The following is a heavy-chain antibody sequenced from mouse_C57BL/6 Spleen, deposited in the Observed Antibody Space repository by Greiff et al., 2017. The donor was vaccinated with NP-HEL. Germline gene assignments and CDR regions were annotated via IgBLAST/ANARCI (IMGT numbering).Heavy chain of an antibody. CDR3: ARSKESYGNYDY. CDR2: IYPGSGST. Sequence: VQLQQSGAELVKPGASVKMSCKASGYTFTSYWITWVKQRPGQGLEWIGDIYPGSGSTNYNEKFKSKATLTVDTSSSTAYMQLSSLTSEDSAVYYCARSKESYGNYDYWGQGTTLTVSS. D-gene: IGHD2-1*01. J-gene: IGHJ2*01. V-gene: IGHV1-55*01. CDR1: GYTFTSYW.